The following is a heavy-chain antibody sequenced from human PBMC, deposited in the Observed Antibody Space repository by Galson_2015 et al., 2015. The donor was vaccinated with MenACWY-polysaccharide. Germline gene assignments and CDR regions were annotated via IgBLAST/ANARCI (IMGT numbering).Heavy chain of an antibody. CDR1: GYSFTSYW. V-gene: IGHV5-51*01. Sequence: QSGAEVKKPGESLEISCKGSGYSFTSYWIGWVRQMPGKGLEWMGIIYPGDSDTRYSPSFQGQVTISADKSISTAYLQWSSLKASDTAMYYCARLGSKHPAVAAGLDYWGQGTLVTVSS. CDR3: ARLGSKHPAVAAGLDY. D-gene: IGHD2-15*01. J-gene: IGHJ4*02. CDR2: IYPGDSDT.